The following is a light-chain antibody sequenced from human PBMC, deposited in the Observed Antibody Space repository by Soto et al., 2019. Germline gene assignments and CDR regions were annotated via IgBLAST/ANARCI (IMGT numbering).Light chain of an antibody. V-gene: IGKV1-5*03. J-gene: IGKJ1*01. CDR1: QSISNW. CDR2: KAS. CDR3: QQYNTFLPT. Sequence: DTQMTQSPSTLSASVGDRVTITCRASQSISNWLAWYQQRPGRAPKLLIYKASNLQSGVPSRFSGSGSGTEFTLTINSLQPDDCAIYYCQQYNTFLPTFGQGTKVEFK.